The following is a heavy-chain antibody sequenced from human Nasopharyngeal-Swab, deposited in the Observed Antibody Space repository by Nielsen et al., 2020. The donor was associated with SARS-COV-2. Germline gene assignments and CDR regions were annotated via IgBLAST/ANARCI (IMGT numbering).Heavy chain of an antibody. CDR3: ARFGYSSSGAVY. D-gene: IGHD6-6*01. J-gene: IGHJ4*02. CDR2: INPSGGGT. V-gene: IGHV1-46*01. Sequence: ASVKVSCKVSGYTLTELSMHWVRQAPGQGLEWMGIINPSGGGTTYAQKFQGRVTMTRDTSTSTGYMDLSSLRSEDTAVYYCARFGYSSSGAVYWGQGTLVTVSS. CDR1: GYTLTELS.